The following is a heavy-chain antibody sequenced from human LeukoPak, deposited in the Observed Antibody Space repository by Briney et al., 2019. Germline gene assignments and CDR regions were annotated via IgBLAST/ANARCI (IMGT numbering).Heavy chain of an antibody. CDR2: IYYSGST. Sequence: SETLSLTCTVSGGSISSSSYYWGWIRQPPGKGLEWIGSIYYSGSTYYNPSLKSRVTISVDTSKNQFSLKLSSVTAADTAVYYCALVVPAATYAFDIWGQGTMVTVSS. CDR3: ALVVPAATYAFDI. CDR1: GGSISSSSYY. V-gene: IGHV4-39*07. J-gene: IGHJ3*02. D-gene: IGHD2-2*01.